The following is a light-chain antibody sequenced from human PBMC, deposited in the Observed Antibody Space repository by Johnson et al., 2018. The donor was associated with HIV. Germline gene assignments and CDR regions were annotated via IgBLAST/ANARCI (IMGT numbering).Light chain of an antibody. V-gene: IGLV1-51*02. CDR2: ENN. CDR3: GTWDSSLSAFYV. CDR1: SSNIGTNY. J-gene: IGLJ1*01. Sequence: QSVLTQPPSVSAAPGQKVTISCSGSSSNIGTNYVSWYQQLPGTAPKLLMFENNKRPSGIPDRFSGSKSGTSATLGITGLQTGDEADYYCGTWDSSLSAFYVFGTGTKVTVL.